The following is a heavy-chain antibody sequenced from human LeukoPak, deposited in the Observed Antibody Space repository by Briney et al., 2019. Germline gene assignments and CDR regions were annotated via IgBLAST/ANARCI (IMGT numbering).Heavy chain of an antibody. V-gene: IGHV1-46*01. Sequence: GASVKISCKASGYTFTSYYIHWVRQAPGQGLEWMAIVNPGGDSTAYAQKFQGRVTMTRDTSTSTVYMELSSLRSEDTAVYYCARDRMIATARWFDPWGQGTMVTVSS. CDR3: ARDRMIATARWFDP. J-gene: IGHJ3*01. CDR1: GYTFTSYY. CDR2: VNPGGDST. D-gene: IGHD3-22*01.